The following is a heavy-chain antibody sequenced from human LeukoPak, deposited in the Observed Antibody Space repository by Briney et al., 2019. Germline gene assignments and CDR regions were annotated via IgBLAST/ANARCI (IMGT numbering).Heavy chain of an antibody. V-gene: IGHV3-30*04. CDR3: ARDWAAGSGWYSTVGY. CDR1: GFSFSSFA. D-gene: IGHD6-19*01. Sequence: PGGSLRLSCAPSGFSFSSFAMHWVRQTPGKGLEWVTLISFDGNNKYYADSVKGRFTISRDNSKNTLYLQMTSLRAEDTAVYYCARDWAAGSGWYSTVGYWGQGTLVTLSS. J-gene: IGHJ4*02. CDR2: ISFDGNNK.